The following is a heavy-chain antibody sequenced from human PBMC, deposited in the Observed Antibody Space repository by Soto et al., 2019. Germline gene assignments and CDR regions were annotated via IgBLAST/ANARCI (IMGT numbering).Heavy chain of an antibody. D-gene: IGHD5-18*01. J-gene: IGHJ6*02. V-gene: IGHV1-69*13. CDR1: GGTFSSYA. CDR3: ARGVTAMAYFYYYYGMDV. Sequence: SVKVSCKASGGTFSSYAISWVRQAPGQGLEWMGGIIPIFGTANYAQKFQGRVTITADESTSTAYMELSSLRSEDTAVYYCARGVTAMAYFYYYYGMDVWGQGTTVTVSS. CDR2: IIPIFGTA.